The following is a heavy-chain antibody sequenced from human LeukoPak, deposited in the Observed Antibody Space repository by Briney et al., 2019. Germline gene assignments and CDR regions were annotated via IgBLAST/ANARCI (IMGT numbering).Heavy chain of an antibody. CDR3: ARGRAVVIILDY. V-gene: IGHV1-2*02. J-gene: IGHJ4*02. Sequence: ASVKVSCKASGYTFTSYYMHWVRQAPGQGLEWMGWINPNSGGTNYAQKFQGRVTMTRDTSISTAYMELSRLRSDDTAVYYCARGRAVVIILDYWGQGTLVTVSS. CDR1: GYTFTSYY. CDR2: INPNSGGT. D-gene: IGHD3-3*01.